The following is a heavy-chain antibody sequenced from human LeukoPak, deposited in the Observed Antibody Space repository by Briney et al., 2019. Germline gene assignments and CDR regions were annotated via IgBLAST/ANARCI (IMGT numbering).Heavy chain of an antibody. CDR2: IYYSGST. CDR3: ARPGIAAAVGEDYYYMDV. D-gene: IGHD6-13*01. CDR1: GGSISSYY. V-gene: IGHV4-59*08. J-gene: IGHJ6*03. Sequence: PSETLSLTCTVSGGSISSYYWSWIRQPPGKGLEWIGYIYYSGSTNYNPSLKSRVTISVDTSKNQFSLKLSSVTAADTAVYYCARPGIAAAVGEDYYYMDVWGKGTTVTVSS.